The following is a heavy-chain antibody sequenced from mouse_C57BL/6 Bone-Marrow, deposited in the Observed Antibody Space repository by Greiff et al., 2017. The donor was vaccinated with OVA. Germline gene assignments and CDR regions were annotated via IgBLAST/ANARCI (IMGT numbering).Heavy chain of an antibody. CDR2: ISYDGSN. CDR1: GYSITSGYY. CDR3: ARAYYYGSSHWYFDV. V-gene: IGHV3-6*01. J-gene: IGHJ1*03. Sequence: ESGPGLVKPSQSLSLTCSVTGYSITSGYYWNWIRQFPGNKLEWMGYISYDGSNNYNPSLKNRISITRDTSKNQFFLKLNSVTTEDTATYYCARAYYYGSSHWYFDVWGTGTTVTVSS. D-gene: IGHD1-1*01.